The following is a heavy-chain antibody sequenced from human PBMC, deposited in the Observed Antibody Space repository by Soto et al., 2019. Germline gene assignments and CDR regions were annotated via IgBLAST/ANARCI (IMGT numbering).Heavy chain of an antibody. CDR1: GFTFSSYA. CDR3: AKGVGSGWLFEYFQH. CDR2: ISGSGGST. J-gene: IGHJ1*01. Sequence: EVQLLESGGGLVQPGGSLRLSCAASGFTFSSYAMSWVRQAPGKGLEWVSAISGSGGSTYYADSVKGRFTISRDNSKNTLYLQRNSLRAEDTAVYYCAKGVGSGWLFEYFQHWGQGTLVTVSS. D-gene: IGHD6-19*01. V-gene: IGHV3-23*01.